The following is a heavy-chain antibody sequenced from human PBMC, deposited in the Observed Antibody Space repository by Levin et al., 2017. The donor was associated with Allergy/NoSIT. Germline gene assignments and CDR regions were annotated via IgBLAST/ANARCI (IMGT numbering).Heavy chain of an antibody. V-gene: IGHV3-11*03. Sequence: GGSLRLSCAASGFTFSDYFMNWIRQTPDKGLEWVSNIDTSSSFTDYADSVKGRFTISRDNTKNLLCLQMDSLRAEDTAVYFCASGGGASDYWGQGTLVTVSS. J-gene: IGHJ4*02. CDR3: ASGGGASDY. CDR1: GFTFSDYF. D-gene: IGHD2-21*01. CDR2: IDTSSSFT.